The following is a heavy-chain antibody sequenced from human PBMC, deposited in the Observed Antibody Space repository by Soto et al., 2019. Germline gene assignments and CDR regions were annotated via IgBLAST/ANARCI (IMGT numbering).Heavy chain of an antibody. CDR1: GFTFGNAW. J-gene: IGHJ4*02. V-gene: IGHV3-15*01. Sequence: EVQLVESGGGLVKTGGSLRLSCAASGFTFGNAWMTWVRQAPGKGLEWVGRIRSKTDDETTDYAAPVKGRFTISRDDSKNTLFLQMNSLKTEDTAVYYCTTDFGSNYWGQGTLVTVSS. CDR2: IRSKTDDETT. D-gene: IGHD3-10*01. CDR3: TTDFGSNY.